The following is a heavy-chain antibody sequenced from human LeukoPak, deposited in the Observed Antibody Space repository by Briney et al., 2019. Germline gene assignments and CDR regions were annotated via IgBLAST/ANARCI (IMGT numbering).Heavy chain of an antibody. CDR3: TRGPNHCSSTSCIMYYFDY. D-gene: IGHD2-2*01. CDR2: IRSKAYGGTT. J-gene: IGHJ4*02. Sequence: LSLTCTVSGYSISSGYYWGWIRQAPGKGLEWVGFIRSKAYGGTTEYAASVKGRFTISRDDSKSIAYLQMNSLKTEDTAVYYCTRGPNHCSSTSCIMYYFDYWGQGTLVTVSS. CDR1: GYSISSGYY. V-gene: IGHV3-49*03.